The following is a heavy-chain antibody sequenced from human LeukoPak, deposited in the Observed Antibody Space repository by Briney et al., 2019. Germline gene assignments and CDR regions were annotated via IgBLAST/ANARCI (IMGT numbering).Heavy chain of an antibody. D-gene: IGHD6-19*01. V-gene: IGHV1-46*01. Sequence: ASVKVSCKASGCTFTTHYMHWVRQAPGQGLEWMGIINPSGGTTNYAQKFQGRVTMTRDTSTTTLYMEPSSLRSEDTAVYYCARGRPGSGWSFDYWGQGTLVTVSS. CDR3: ARGRPGSGWSFDY. J-gene: IGHJ4*02. CDR1: GCTFTTHY. CDR2: INPSGGTT.